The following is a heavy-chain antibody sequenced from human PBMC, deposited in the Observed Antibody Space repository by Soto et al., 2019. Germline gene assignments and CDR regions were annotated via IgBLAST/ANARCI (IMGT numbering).Heavy chain of an antibody. Sequence: QVQLVQSGAEVKKPGASVKVSCKTSGYTFIGYGIAWVRQAPGQGLEWMAWISGYNGNTKYAQKFQGRVTMTTDTSTSTGYMELRSLRSDDTAVYYCARAHHNSGSSFLRMGFDYWGQGTLVTVSS. CDR2: ISGYNGNT. D-gene: IGHD1-26*01. CDR3: ARAHHNSGSSFLRMGFDY. J-gene: IGHJ4*02. V-gene: IGHV1-18*01. CDR1: GYTFIGYG.